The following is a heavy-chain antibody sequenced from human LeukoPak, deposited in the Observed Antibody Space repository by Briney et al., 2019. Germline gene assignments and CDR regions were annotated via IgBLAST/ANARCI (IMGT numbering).Heavy chain of an antibody. Sequence: PSETLSLTCAVSGDSISSDIWWNWVRQPPGKGLEWVSVIYSGGSTYYADSVKGRFTISRDNSKNTLYLQMNSLRAEDTAVYYCARWNSYAEYFQHWGQGTLVTVSS. V-gene: IGHV3-53*01. CDR3: ARWNSYAEYFQH. J-gene: IGHJ1*01. CDR1: GDSISSDIW. D-gene: IGHD1-1*01. CDR2: IYSGGST.